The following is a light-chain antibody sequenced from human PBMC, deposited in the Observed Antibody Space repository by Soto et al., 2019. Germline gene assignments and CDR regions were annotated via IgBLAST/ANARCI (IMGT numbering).Light chain of an antibody. CDR1: QDITSW. CDR2: AAS. V-gene: IGKV1-12*01. Sequence: DIQMTQSPSSVSASVGDRVTITCRASQDITSWLAWYQQKPGKAPYLLIYAASSLQSGVSSRFSGSGSGTDFTLTISSLQPEDFAVYYCQQAHSFPLTFGGGTKVEI. CDR3: QQAHSFPLT. J-gene: IGKJ4*01.